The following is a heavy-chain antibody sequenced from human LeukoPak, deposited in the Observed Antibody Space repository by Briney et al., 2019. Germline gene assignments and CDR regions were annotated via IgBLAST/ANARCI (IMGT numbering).Heavy chain of an antibody. CDR3: AKDHEFIAVAGTGNYFDY. Sequence: GGSLRLSCAASGFTFSSYAMSWVRQAPGKGLEWVSAISGSGGSTYYADSVKGRFTISRDNSKNTLYLQMNSLRVEDTAVYYCAKDHEFIAVAGTGNYFDYWGQGTLVTVSS. J-gene: IGHJ4*02. D-gene: IGHD6-19*01. CDR1: GFTFSSYA. CDR2: ISGSGGST. V-gene: IGHV3-23*01.